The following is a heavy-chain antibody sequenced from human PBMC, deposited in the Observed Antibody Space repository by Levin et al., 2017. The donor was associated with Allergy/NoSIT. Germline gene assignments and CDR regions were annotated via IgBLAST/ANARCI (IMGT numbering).Heavy chain of an antibody. CDR3: ATYYDFWSGYYREGSWFDP. CDR1: GFSLSTSGVG. Sequence: SGPTLVKPTQTLTLTCTFSGFSLSTSGVGVGWIRQPPGKALEWLALIYWDDDKRYSPSLKSRLTITKDTSKNQVVLTMTNMDPVDTATYYCATYYDFWSGYYREGSWFDPWGQGTLVTVSS. V-gene: IGHV2-5*02. D-gene: IGHD3-3*01. CDR2: IYWDDDK. J-gene: IGHJ5*02.